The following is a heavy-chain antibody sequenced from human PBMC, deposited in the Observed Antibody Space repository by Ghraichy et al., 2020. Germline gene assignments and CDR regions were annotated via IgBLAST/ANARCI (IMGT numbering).Heavy chain of an antibody. CDR1: GFIVSTKY. D-gene: IGHD3-22*01. CDR3: AREGSYDSSGYNDALDI. Sequence: GGSLRLSCEASGFIVSTKYMSWVRQAPGKGLEWVSVFYSDGRTKYADSVRGRFTISRDYSKNTVFLQMNSLRAEDTAVYYCAREGSYDSSGYNDALDIWGPGTLVTVTS. CDR2: FYSDGRT. J-gene: IGHJ3*02. V-gene: IGHV3-53*01.